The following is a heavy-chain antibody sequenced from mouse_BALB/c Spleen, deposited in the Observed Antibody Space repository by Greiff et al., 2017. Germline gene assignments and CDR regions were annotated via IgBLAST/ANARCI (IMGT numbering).Heavy chain of an antibody. D-gene: IGHD2-4*01. CDR3: ARRGLRRDYFDY. J-gene: IGHJ2*01. CDR1: GYTFTSYY. Sequence: VQRVESGPELVKPGASVKMSCKASGYTFTSYYIHWVKQRPGQGLEWIGWIYPGDGSTKYNEKFKGKTTLTADKSSSTAYMLLSSLTSEDSAIYFCARRGLRRDYFDYWGQGTTLTVSS. CDR2: IYPGDGST. V-gene: IGHV1S56*01.